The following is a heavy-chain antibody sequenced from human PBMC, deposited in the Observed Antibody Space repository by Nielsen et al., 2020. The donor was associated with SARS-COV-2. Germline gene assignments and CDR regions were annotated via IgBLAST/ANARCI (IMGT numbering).Heavy chain of an antibody. D-gene: IGHD1-14*01. CDR2: INNIGTT. Sequence: SETLSLTCAVSGGSLSGYFWSWIRQSPGKGLEWIGEINNIGTTNYNPSLKGRVTMSVDKSQNQFSLKLNSVTAADTSVFYCARGAFIHGTGWHFFDYWGQGTLVTVSS. V-gene: IGHV4-34*01. J-gene: IGHJ4*02. CDR1: GGSLSGYF. CDR3: ARGAFIHGTGWHFFDY.